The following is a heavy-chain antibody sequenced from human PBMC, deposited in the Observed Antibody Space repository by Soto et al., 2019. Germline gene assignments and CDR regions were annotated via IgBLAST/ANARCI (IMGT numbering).Heavy chain of an antibody. J-gene: IGHJ6*02. V-gene: IGHV1-18*01. CDR1: GYNFTSNG. CDR2: IRTYNGTT. Sequence: QVQLVQSGAEVKKPGASVKVSCKASGYNFTSNGISWLRQAPGKGLDWLGWIRTYNGTTNNEQKLHGRDTMTTDTPTSTAYLELRRLISDNTAGYYCATVPLWGQQLVLSYCDYGMDVWGQGTTVTVSS. CDR3: ATVPLWGQQLVLSYCDYGMDV. D-gene: IGHD6-13*01.